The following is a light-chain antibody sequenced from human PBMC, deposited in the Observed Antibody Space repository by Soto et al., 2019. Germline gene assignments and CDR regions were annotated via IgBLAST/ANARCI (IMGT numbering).Light chain of an antibody. V-gene: IGKV3-15*01. CDR2: GAS. CDR3: LQYNSDFRT. CDR1: QSVSSY. J-gene: IGKJ1*01. Sequence: EIVLTQSPATLSLSPGERATLSCRASQSVSSYLAWYQQKPGQAPRLLIYGASTRATGIPARFSGSGSGTEFTLTISSLQPEDFATYFCLQYNSDFRTFGQGTKVDIK.